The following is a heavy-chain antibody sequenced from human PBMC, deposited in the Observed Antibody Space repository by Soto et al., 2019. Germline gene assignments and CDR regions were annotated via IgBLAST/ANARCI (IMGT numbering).Heavy chain of an antibody. CDR2: IKGDGSEK. CDR3: GRDEVRNGVGV. CDR1: GFTFTSYW. Sequence: VRLVESGGGLVQPGGSLRLSCVASGFTFTSYWMSWVRQAPGKGLEWVANIKGDGSEKKYVDSVKGRFTISRDNANNSVYLQMNSLRAEDTALYYCGRDEVRNGVGVWGQGTTVTVSS. J-gene: IGHJ6*02. V-gene: IGHV3-7*01.